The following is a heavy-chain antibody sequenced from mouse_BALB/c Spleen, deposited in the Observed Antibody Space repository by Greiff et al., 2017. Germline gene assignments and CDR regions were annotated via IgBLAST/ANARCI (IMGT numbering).Heavy chain of an antibody. J-gene: IGHJ2*01. D-gene: IGHD1-1*01. CDR2: IRVKSNNYAT. CDR3: TRGDGSSSYYLDY. CDR1: GFTFSNYW. Sequence: EVQLQQSGGGLVQPGGSMKLSCVASGFTFSNYWMNWVRQSPEKGLEWVAEIRVKSNNYATHYAESVKGRFTISRDDSKRSVYLQRNNLRAEDTGSEYVTRGDGSSSYYLDYWGQGTTLTVSS. V-gene: IGHV6-6*02.